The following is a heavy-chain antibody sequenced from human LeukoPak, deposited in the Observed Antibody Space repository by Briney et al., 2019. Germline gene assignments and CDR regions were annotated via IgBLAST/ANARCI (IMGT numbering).Heavy chain of an antibody. CDR2: IYSGGST. Sequence: GGSLRLSCAASGFTVSSNYMSWVRQAPGKGLEWVSVIYSGGSTYYADSVEGRFTISRDNSKNTLYLQMNSLRAEDTAVYYCARDPTGDAFDIWGQGTMVTVSS. D-gene: IGHD4-11*01. CDR1: GFTVSSNY. J-gene: IGHJ3*02. V-gene: IGHV3-53*01. CDR3: ARDPTGDAFDI.